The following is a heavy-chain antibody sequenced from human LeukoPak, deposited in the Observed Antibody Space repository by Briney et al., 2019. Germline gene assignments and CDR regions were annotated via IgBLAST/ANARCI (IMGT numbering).Heavy chain of an antibody. CDR3: AKAVNTAMVTFSVYNWFDP. V-gene: IGHV3-23*01. CDR1: GSTFSSSG. D-gene: IGHD5-18*01. Sequence: GGSLRLSCAASGSTFSSSGMTWVRQAPGKGLEWVSSISGSGTSTYYAGSVKGRFTISRDNSKNTLYLQMNSLRAEDTAVYYCAKAVNTAMVTFSVYNWFDPWDQGTLVTVSS. CDR2: ISGSGTST. J-gene: IGHJ5*02.